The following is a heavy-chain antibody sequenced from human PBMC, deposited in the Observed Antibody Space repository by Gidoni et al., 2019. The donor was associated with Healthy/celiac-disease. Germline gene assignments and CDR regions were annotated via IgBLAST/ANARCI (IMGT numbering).Heavy chain of an antibody. D-gene: IGHD2-2*01. Sequence: QVQLQESGPGLVKPSETLSLTCTVSGGSISRYSWSWIRQPPGKGLEWIGYIYYSGSTNYNPSLKSRVTISVDTSKNQFSLKLSSVTAADTAVYYCARFVVVPAAMGDYFDYWGQGTLVTVSS. CDR1: GGSISRYS. CDR3: ARFVVVPAAMGDYFDY. V-gene: IGHV4-59*01. J-gene: IGHJ4*02. CDR2: IYYSGST.